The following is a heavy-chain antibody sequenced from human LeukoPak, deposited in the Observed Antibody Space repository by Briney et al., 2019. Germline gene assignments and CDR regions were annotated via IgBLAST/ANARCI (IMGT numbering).Heavy chain of an antibody. J-gene: IGHJ4*02. V-gene: IGHV4-59*08. CDR1: GGSITSYY. CDR3: ARFTYDDHGKNHYLDY. D-gene: IGHD4-17*01. CDR2: IHSSGST. Sequence: SETLSLTCTVSGGSITSYYWSWIRQPPGKGLEWIGYIHSSGSTNYTPSLNSRVTILVDPSKNQFSLRLSSVAAADTAVYYCARFTYDDHGKNHYLDYWGRGNLVTVSS.